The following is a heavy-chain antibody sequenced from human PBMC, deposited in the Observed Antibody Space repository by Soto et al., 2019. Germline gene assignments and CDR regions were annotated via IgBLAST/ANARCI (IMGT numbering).Heavy chain of an antibody. CDR2: IRNQTYSGAT. CDR3: TRSESPNIAYFFDY. CDR1: GFTFGNYA. V-gene: IGHV3-49*04. J-gene: IGHJ4*02. Sequence: SLRLSCPASGFTFGNYAINWVRQAPGKGLGGVGLIRNQTYSGATEYAASMKGRFNISRDDSKNIANLQMNSLKTEDSAVYYCTRSESPNIAYFFDYWGQGTLVTVFS.